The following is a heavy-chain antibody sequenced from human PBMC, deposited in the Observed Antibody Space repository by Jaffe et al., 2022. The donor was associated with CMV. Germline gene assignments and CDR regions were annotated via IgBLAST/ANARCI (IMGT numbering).Heavy chain of an antibody. CDR1: GYTFTTYY. Sequence: QVQLVQSGAEVKKPGASVRLSCKASGYTFTTYYMHWVRQAPGQGLEWMGMINPTGGRTTYAQRFQGRLTMTRDTPTTTVYMELNSLRSEDTALYYCARDPSFNFGAANPADYWGQGTLVTVSS. J-gene: IGHJ4*02. D-gene: IGHD1-1*01. V-gene: IGHV1-46*01. CDR2: INPTGGRT. CDR3: ARDPSFNFGAANPADY.